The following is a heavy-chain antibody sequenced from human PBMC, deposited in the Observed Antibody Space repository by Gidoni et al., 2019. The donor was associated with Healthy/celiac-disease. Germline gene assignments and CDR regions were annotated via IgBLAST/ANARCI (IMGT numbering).Heavy chain of an antibody. D-gene: IGHD3-22*01. CDR3: ARNRRRVIVLTYYFDY. J-gene: IGHJ4*02. CDR2: INHSGST. V-gene: IGHV4-34*01. CDR1: GGSFSGYY. Sequence: QVQLQQWGAGLLKPSETLSLPCAVYGGSFSGYYWSWIRQPPGKGLEWIGEINHSGSTNYNPSLKSRVTISVDTSKNQFSLKLSSVTAADTAVYYCARNRRRVIVLTYYFDYWGQGTLVTVSS.